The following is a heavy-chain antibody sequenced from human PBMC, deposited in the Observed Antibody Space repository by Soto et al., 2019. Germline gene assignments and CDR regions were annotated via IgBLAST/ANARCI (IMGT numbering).Heavy chain of an antibody. D-gene: IGHD3-22*01. J-gene: IGHJ4*02. CDR1: GGTFSRHA. V-gene: IGHV1-69*01. CDR2: IIPIFGTA. Sequence: QVQLVQSGAEVRKPGSSVKVSCKASGGTFSRHAISWVRQAPGQGLEWMGGIIPIFGTANHAQKFQGRVTIIADESTSTAYMELSSLRSEDTAMYYCAIGWGDDTSDYSYAYWGQGTLVIVSS. CDR3: AIGWGDDTSDYSYAY.